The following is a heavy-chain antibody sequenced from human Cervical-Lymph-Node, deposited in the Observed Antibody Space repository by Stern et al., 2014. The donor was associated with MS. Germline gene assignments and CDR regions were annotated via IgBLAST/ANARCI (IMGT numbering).Heavy chain of an antibody. D-gene: IGHD5-12*01. V-gene: IGHV5-51*03. CDR2: IFPRDSNT. CDR3: AISPATPSGYDRFDY. CDR1: GYLFDDYW. Sequence: VQLMQSGAEVKKPGESLKISCEASGYLFDDYWIGWVRQMSGRGLELVAIIFPRDSNTRYSPSVQGQVTISADKSISTAYLQWSPRKPSAPPIYSCAISPATPSGYDRFDYWGQGALVTVSS. J-gene: IGHJ4*02.